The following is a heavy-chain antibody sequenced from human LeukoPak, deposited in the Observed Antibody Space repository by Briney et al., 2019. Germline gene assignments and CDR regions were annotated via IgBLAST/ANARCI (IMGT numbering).Heavy chain of an antibody. CDR2: INPSSGGT. CDR1: GYTFTSYY. V-gene: IGHV1-2*02. CDR3: ARDGVYSRNFDAFDI. D-gene: IGHD6-13*01. J-gene: IGHJ3*02. Sequence: ASVKVSCKASGYTFTSYYMHWVRQAPGQGLVWMGWINPSSGGTDYAQKFQGRVTMTRDTSISTAYMELSSLKSDDTAVYYCARDGVYSRNFDAFDIWGQGTMVTVSS.